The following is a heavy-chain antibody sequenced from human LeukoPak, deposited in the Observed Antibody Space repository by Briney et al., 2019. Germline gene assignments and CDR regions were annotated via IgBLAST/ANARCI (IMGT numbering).Heavy chain of an antibody. V-gene: IGHV4-4*07. CDR1: GASVTNFY. Sequence: PSETLSLTCSVSGASVTNFYWTWIRQPAGKGLEYIGRIYASGSIDYNPSLKSRVTLSVDSSNNQFFLNLTSVTAADTALYYCARSARFNYFYMDVWGKGTSVTVSS. CDR3: ARSARFNYFYMDV. CDR2: IYASGSI. D-gene: IGHD2-15*01. J-gene: IGHJ6*03.